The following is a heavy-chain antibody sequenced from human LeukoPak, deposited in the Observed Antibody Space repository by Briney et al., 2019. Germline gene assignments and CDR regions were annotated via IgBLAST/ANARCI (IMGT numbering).Heavy chain of an antibody. CDR3: ARVSVAGTGPDY. CDR1: GGTVSSGNYY. D-gene: IGHD6-13*01. J-gene: IGHJ4*02. Sequence: SETLSLTCTVSGGTVSSGNYYWSWIRQPPGKGLEWIGFMSNSGHTDSNASLKSRVTISVDTSKNQFSLKLKSVTAADTAVYYCARVSVAGTGPDYWGQGTLVTVSS. V-gene: IGHV4-61*01. CDR2: MSNSGHT.